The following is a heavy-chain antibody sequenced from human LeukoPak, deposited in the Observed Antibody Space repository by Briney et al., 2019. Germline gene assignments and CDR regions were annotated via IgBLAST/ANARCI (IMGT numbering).Heavy chain of an antibody. V-gene: IGHV4-39*01. CDR1: GGSISSSSYY. Sequence: SETLSLTCTVSGGSISSSSYYWGWIRQPPGKGLEWIGSIYYSGSTYYKPSLRSRVTISVDTSKSQFSLKLSSVTAADTAVYYCARHQGADGYNYYYYYMDVWGKGTTVTVSS. D-gene: IGHD5-24*01. CDR3: ARHQGADGYNYYYYYMDV. CDR2: IYYSGST. J-gene: IGHJ6*03.